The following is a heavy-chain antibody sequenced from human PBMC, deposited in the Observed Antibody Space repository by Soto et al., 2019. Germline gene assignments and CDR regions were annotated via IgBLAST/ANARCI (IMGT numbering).Heavy chain of an antibody. J-gene: IGHJ4*02. D-gene: IGHD5-12*01. CDR2: ISGSSSNI. CDR3: ARDKDGYNYGSLDY. V-gene: IGHV3-48*02. Sequence: GGSLRLSCAASGFTFSTYSMNWVRQAPGKGLEWVSFISGSSSNIYYADSVKGRFTISRDNAKNSLYLQMNSLRDEDTSVYYCARDKDGYNYGSLDYWGQGTLVTVS. CDR1: GFTFSTYS.